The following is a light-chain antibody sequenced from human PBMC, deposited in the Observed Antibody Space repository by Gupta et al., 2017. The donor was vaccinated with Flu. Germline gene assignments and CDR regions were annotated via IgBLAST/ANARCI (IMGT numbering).Light chain of an antibody. J-gene: IGKJ3*01. V-gene: IGKV3-11*01. CDR3: QHRSNWPPVIFT. CDR2: DAS. CDR1: QTVGST. Sequence: VWTQSPSTLPLSPGERATLSCRASQTVGSTKAWYQQKPGQAPRLLIYDASNRAVGIPARFSGSGSRTDFTFTISSLEPEDFAVYYCQHRSNWPPVIFTFGPGTKVDIK.